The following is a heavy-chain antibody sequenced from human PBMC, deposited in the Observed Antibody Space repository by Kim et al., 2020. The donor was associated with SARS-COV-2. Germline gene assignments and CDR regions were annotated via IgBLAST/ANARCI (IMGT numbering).Heavy chain of an antibody. Sequence: GESLKISCKGSGYSFTSYWISWVRQMPGKGLEWMGRIDPSDSYTNYSPSFQGHVTISADKSISTAYLQWSSLKASDTAMYYCASIGHIAARKHYYYGMDVWGQGTTVTVSS. V-gene: IGHV5-10-1*01. CDR3: ASIGHIAARKHYYYGMDV. D-gene: IGHD6-6*01. CDR2: IDPSDSYT. J-gene: IGHJ6*02. CDR1: GYSFTSYW.